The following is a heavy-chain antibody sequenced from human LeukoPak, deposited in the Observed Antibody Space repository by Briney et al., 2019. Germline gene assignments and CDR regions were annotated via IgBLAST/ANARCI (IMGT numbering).Heavy chain of an antibody. Sequence: SETLSLTCAVSGGSISSGGYSWSWIRQPPGKGLEWIGYIYHSGSTYYNPSLKSRVTISVDRSKNQFSLKLSSVTAADTAVYYCARGSLVVRTLDVWGQGTTVTVSS. CDR2: IYHSGST. CDR3: ARGSLVVRTLDV. V-gene: IGHV4-30-2*01. CDR1: GGSISSGGYS. J-gene: IGHJ6*02. D-gene: IGHD3-10*01.